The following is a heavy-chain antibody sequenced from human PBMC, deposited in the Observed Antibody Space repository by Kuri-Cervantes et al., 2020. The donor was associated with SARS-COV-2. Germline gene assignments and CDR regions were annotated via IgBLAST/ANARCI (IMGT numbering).Heavy chain of an antibody. CDR1: GGSISSSSYY. D-gene: IGHD2-2*01. CDR2: IYSSGTT. J-gene: IGHJ4*02. V-gene: IGHV4-39*01. Sequence: SETLSPTCTVSGGSISSSSYYWGWIRQPPGKGLEGIGSIYSSGTTYYNPSLKSRVTISVDTSKNQFSLKLSSVTAADTAVYYCASYVVVPAAPLDYWGQGTLVTVSS. CDR3: ASYVVVPAAPLDY.